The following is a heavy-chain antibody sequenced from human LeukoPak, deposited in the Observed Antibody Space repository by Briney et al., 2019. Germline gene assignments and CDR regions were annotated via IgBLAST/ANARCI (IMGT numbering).Heavy chain of an antibody. V-gene: IGHV3-30*18. J-gene: IGHJ6*04. D-gene: IGHD4-17*01. CDR2: ISYDGSNK. Sequence: GRSLRLSCAASGFTFSSYGMHWVRQAPGKGLEWVAVISYDGSNKYYADSVKGRFTISRDNSKNTLYLQMNSLRAEDTAVYYCAKEVLGDYGPPGTLPLQNYYCYGMDVWGKGTTVTVSS. CDR1: GFTFSSYG. CDR3: AKEVLGDYGPPGTLPLQNYYCYGMDV.